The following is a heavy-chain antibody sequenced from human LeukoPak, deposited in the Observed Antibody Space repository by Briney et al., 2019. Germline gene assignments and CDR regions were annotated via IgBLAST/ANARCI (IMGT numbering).Heavy chain of an antibody. V-gene: IGHV1-2*06. CDR3: ASRLSKLLWFGEFPLDY. J-gene: IGHJ4*02. CDR1: GYTFTGYY. CDR2: INPNSGGT. D-gene: IGHD3-10*01. Sequence: GASVKVSCKASGYTFTGYYMHWVRQAPGQGLEWMGRINPNSGGTNYAQKFQGRVTMTRDTSISTAYMELSRLRSDDTAVYYCASRLSKLLWFGEFPLDYWGQGTMVTVPS.